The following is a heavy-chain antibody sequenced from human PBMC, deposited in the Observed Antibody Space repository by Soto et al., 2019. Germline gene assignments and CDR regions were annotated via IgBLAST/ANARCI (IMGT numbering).Heavy chain of an antibody. Sequence: KPSETLSLTCSVSGASVSSDTYYWSWIRQTPGKGLEWIGFIYYEGSTNYNPPLKSRVTFSVDTSKNYFSLILTSVTAADTAVYYCARSRSGYDFGSRNYFDYWGQGSLVTVSS. CDR3: ARSRSGYDFGSRNYFDY. V-gene: IGHV4-61*03. D-gene: IGHD5-12*01. CDR1: GASVSSDTYY. J-gene: IGHJ4*02. CDR2: IYYEGST.